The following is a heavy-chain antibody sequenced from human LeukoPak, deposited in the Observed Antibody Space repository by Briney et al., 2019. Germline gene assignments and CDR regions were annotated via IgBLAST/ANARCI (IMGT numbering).Heavy chain of an antibody. J-gene: IGHJ4*02. CDR2: INTNTATP. CDR3: ARGPTRSPGGGFFSPLGY. CDR1: GYTFTHYA. D-gene: IGHD2-15*01. Sequence: ASVKVSCKASGYTFTHYAINWVRQAPGQGLEWMGWINTNTATPMYAQGFSGRFVFSLDVSDSTAYLQISSLKAGDTAVYYCARGPTRSPGGGFFSPLGYWGLGSLVTVSS. V-gene: IGHV7-4-1*02.